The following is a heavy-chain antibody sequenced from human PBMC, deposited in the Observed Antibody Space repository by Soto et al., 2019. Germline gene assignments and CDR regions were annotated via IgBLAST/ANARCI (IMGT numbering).Heavy chain of an antibody. V-gene: IGHV4-39*01. CDR1: GGSISSSSYY. J-gene: IGHJ5*02. CDR2: IYYSGST. Sequence: PSETLSLTCTVSGGSISSSSYYWGWIRQPPGKGLEWIGSIYYSGSTYYNPSLKSRVTISVDTSKNQFSLKLSSVTAADTAVYYCARRGEAARTFDPWGQGXLVTVYS. CDR3: ARRGEAARTFDP. D-gene: IGHD6-13*01.